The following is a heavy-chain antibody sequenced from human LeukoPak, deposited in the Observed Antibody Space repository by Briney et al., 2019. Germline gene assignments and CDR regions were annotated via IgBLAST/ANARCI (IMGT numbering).Heavy chain of an antibody. D-gene: IGHD3-16*01. CDR1: GGSISSYY. V-gene: IGHV4-59*01. CDR3: ASLFGGVIAFDY. Sequence: PSETLSLTCTVSGGSISSYYWSWIRQPPGKGLEWIGYIYYSGSTNYNPSLKSRVTISVDTSKNQFSLKLSSVTAADTAVHYCASLFGGVIAFDYWGQGTLVTVSS. CDR2: IYYSGST. J-gene: IGHJ4*02.